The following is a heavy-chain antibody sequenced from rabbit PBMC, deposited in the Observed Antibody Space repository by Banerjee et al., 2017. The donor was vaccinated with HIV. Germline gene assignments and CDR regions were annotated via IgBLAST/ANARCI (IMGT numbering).Heavy chain of an antibody. D-gene: IGHD8-1*01. J-gene: IGHJ3*01. Sequence: QSLEESGGDLVKPGASLTLTCTASGFSFSSSDYMCWVRQAPGKGLEWISCIAGDSSAFTYSATWAKGRFTCSKTSSTTVTLQMTSLTVADTATYFCARDGAGGSYFALWGQDTLVTVS. CDR3: ARDGAGGSYFAL. V-gene: IGHV1S40*01. CDR1: GFSFSSSDY. CDR2: IAGDSSAFT.